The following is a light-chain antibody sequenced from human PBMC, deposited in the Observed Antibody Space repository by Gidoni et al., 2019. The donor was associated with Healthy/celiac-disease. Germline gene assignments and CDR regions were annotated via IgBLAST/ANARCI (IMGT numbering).Light chain of an antibody. J-gene: IGLJ2*01. CDR1: SSDVGGYNY. CDR3: ISYTSSSSVV. CDR2: EVS. V-gene: IGLV2-14*01. Sequence: QSALTQPASVSGSPGQSITISYTGTSSDVGGYNYVSWYQQHPGKAPKLMIYEVSNRPSGVSNRFSGSKSGNTASLTSSGLQAEDEADYYCISYTSSSSVVFGGGTKLTVL.